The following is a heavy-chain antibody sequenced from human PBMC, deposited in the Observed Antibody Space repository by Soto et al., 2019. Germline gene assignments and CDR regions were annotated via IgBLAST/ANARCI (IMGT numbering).Heavy chain of an antibody. V-gene: IGHV1-18*04. CDR3: ARDHGGATMALLY. CDR2: ISVYHGNT. D-gene: IGHD3-10*01. CDR1: GYNFLNYG. J-gene: IGHJ4*02. Sequence: AASVKVSCKTSGYNFLNYGVSWVRQAPGQGPEWMGWISVYHGNTIYAQNFQGRVTMTTDTSTSTAYMELTSLRSDDTGVYYCARDHGGATMALLYWGQGTLVTVSS.